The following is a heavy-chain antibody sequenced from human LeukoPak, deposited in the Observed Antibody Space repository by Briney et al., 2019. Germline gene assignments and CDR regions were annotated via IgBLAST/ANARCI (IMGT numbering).Heavy chain of an antibody. Sequence: APVKVSCKASGYTFTGYYIHWVRQAPGQGLEWMGWINTHSGNTKYAQKFQGRVTLTRDTSTSTAYMEVDSLTYADTAVYSCARVWFSSTFDYWGQGSLVTVSS. CDR1: GYTFTGYY. CDR2: INTHSGNT. J-gene: IGHJ4*02. V-gene: IGHV1-2*02. D-gene: IGHD2-2*01. CDR3: ARVWFSSTFDY.